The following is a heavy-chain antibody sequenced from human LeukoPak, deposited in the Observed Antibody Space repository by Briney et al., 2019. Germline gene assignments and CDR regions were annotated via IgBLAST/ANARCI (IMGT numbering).Heavy chain of an antibody. CDR2: IYYSGST. J-gene: IGHJ4*02. CDR1: GGSISDYY. Sequence: SETLSLTCTVSGGSISDYYWSWIRQSPGKGLEWIGYIYYSGSTNYDPSLKSRVTISVDTSKNQFSLKLSSVTAADTAVYYCARDPTELSPYFDYWGQGTLVTVSS. V-gene: IGHV4-59*01. D-gene: IGHD1-7*01. CDR3: ARDPTELSPYFDY.